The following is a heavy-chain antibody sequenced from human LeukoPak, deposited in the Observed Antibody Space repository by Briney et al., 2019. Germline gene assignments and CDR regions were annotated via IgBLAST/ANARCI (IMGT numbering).Heavy chain of an antibody. V-gene: IGHV3-11*01. CDR2: ISRSGDTI. CDR3: ARDLSSSNWYFDL. CDR1: GFSFSDFY. J-gene: IGHJ2*01. D-gene: IGHD6-6*01. Sequence: GGSLGLSCAASGFSFSDFYMSWIRQAPGKGLEWVAYISRSGDTIYYADSVKGRFTISRDNAKNSLFLQMNSLRVEDTAVYYCARDLSSSNWYFDLWGRGTLVTVSS.